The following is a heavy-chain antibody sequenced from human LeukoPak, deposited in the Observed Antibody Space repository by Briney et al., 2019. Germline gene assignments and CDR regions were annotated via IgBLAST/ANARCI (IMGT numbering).Heavy chain of an antibody. Sequence: GESLKISCMGSGYSFTNYWIGWVRQVPGSGLEWMGVIYPSDSDTRYSPSFQGQVTISADKSIDTAYLQWNSLKASDTAVYYCARQRDSGFDFDSWGQGTLVTVSS. J-gene: IGHJ4*02. CDR2: IYPSDSDT. CDR3: ARQRDSGFDFDS. V-gene: IGHV5-51*01. D-gene: IGHD5-12*01. CDR1: GYSFTNYW.